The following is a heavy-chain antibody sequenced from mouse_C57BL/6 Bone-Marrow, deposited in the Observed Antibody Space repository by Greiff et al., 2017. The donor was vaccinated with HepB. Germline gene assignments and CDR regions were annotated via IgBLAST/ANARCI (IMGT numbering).Heavy chain of an antibody. Sequence: EVKLEESGGGLVHPGGSMTLSCVASGFTFSNYWMNWVRQSPEKGLEWVAQIRLKSDNYATHYAESVKGRFTISRDDSKSSVYLQMNNLRAEDTGIYYFTGGNYPYWYFDVWGTGTTVTVSS. V-gene: IGHV6-3*01. CDR1: GFTFSNYW. J-gene: IGHJ1*03. CDR2: IRLKSDNYAT. D-gene: IGHD2-1*01. CDR3: TGGNYPYWYFDV.